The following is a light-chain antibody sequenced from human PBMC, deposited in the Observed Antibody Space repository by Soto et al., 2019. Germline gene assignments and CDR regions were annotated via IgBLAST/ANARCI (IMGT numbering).Light chain of an antibody. CDR3: SSYTSSSTL. J-gene: IGLJ2*01. CDR2: DVS. CDR1: SSDVGGYNY. V-gene: IGLV2-14*01. Sequence: QSALTQPASVSESPGQPITISCTGTSSDVGGYNYVSWYQQHPGKAPKLMIYDVSNRPSGVSNRFSGSKSGNTASLTISGLQAEDEADYYCSSYTSSSTLFGGGTKVTVL.